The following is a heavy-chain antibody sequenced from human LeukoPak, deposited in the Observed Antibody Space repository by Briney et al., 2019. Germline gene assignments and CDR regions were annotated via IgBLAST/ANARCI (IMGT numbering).Heavy chain of an antibody. J-gene: IGHJ4*02. D-gene: IGHD3-10*01. V-gene: IGHV4-59*01. Sequence: SETLSLTCTVSGGSISSYYWSWIRQPPGTGLEWIGYIYYSGSTNYNPSLKSRVTISVATSKNQFSLKLSSVTAADTAVYYCARDGLWFGELDYWGQGTLVTVSS. CDR2: IYYSGST. CDR1: GGSISSYY. CDR3: ARDGLWFGELDY.